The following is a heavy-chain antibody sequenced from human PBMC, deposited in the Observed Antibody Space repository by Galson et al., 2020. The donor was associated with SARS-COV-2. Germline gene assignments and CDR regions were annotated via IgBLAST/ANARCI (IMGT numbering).Heavy chain of an antibody. CDR2: ISKDGSSK. CDR1: GFTFSSYA. CDR3: ARDITSSWSVDY. Sequence: AGSLRLSCAASGFTFSSYAMHWVRQAPGKGLEWVAVISKDGSSKYYADSVKGRFTSSRDNSENTLYLQMNSLRPEDTAVYYCARDITSSWSVDYWGQGTLVTVSS. J-gene: IGHJ4*02. D-gene: IGHD6-13*01. V-gene: IGHV3-30*04.